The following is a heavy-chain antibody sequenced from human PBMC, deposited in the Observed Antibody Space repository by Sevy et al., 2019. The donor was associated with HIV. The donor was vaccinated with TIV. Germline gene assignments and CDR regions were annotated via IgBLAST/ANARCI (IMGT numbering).Heavy chain of an antibody. CDR1: GFTVSSNY. J-gene: IGHJ3*02. CDR3: ASGITMIVATDAFDI. D-gene: IGHD3-22*01. CDR2: IYSGGST. Sequence: GGSLRLSCAASGFTVSSNYMSWVRQAPGKGLEWVSVIYSGGSTYYADSVKGRFTMSRDNSKNTLDLQMNSLRAEDTAVYYCASGITMIVATDAFDIWGQGTMVTVSS. V-gene: IGHV3-53*01.